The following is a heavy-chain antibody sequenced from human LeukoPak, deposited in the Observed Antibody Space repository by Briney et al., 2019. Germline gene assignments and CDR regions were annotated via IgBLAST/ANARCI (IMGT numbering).Heavy chain of an antibody. D-gene: IGHD2-15*01. CDR1: GYTFTSYG. V-gene: IGHV1-18*01. CDR2: ISAYNGNT. J-gene: IGHJ4*02. Sequence: ASVKVSCKASGYTFTSYGISWVRQAPGQGLEWMGWISAYNGNTNYAQKLQDRVTMTTDTSTSTAYIELRSLRSDDTAVYYCARLGYCRGGSCYNPDYWGQGTLVTVSS. CDR3: ARLGYCRGGSCYNPDY.